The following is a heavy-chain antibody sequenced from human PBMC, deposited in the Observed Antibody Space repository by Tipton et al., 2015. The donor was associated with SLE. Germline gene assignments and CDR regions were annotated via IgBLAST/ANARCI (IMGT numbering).Heavy chain of an antibody. CDR2: ISYDGSYR. V-gene: IGHV3-30*03. CDR3: ARDRFDSSGYTLFDS. D-gene: IGHD3-22*01. CDR1: GSNNYG. Sequence: SLRLSCVASGSNNYGMHWVRQAPGKGLEWVAVISYDGSYRSYADSVKGRFTISRDNSKNTLYLQMNSLRAEDTAVYYCARDRFDSSGYTLFDSWGQGTLVTVSS. J-gene: IGHJ4*02.